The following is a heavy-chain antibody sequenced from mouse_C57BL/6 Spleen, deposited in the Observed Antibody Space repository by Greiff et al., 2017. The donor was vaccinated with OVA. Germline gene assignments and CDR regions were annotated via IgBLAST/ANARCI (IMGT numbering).Heavy chain of an antibody. CDR1: GFSLTSYG. D-gene: IGHD1-1*01. CDR2: IWGVGST. V-gene: IGHV2-6*01. J-gene: IGHJ3*01. CDR3: AILSGWFAY. Sequence: VQGVESGPGLVAPSQSLSITCTVSGFSLTSYGVDWVRQSPGKGLEWLGVIWGVGSTNYNSALKSRLSISKDNSKSQVFLKMNSLQTDDTAMYYCAILSGWFAYWGQGTLVTVSA.